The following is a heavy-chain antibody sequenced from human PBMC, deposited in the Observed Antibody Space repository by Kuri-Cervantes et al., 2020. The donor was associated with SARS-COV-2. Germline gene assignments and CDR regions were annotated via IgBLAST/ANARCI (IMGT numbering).Heavy chain of an antibody. Sequence: GESLKISCAASGFTFSSYGMHWVRQAPGKGLEWVAVISYDGSNKYYADSVKGRFTISRGNSKNTLYLQMNSLRAEDTAVYYCAKDLITMTVVVTYGGFDIWGQGTMVTVSS. J-gene: IGHJ3*02. CDR3: AKDLITMTVVVTYGGFDI. V-gene: IGHV3-30*18. CDR1: GFTFSSYG. CDR2: ISYDGSNK. D-gene: IGHD3-22*01.